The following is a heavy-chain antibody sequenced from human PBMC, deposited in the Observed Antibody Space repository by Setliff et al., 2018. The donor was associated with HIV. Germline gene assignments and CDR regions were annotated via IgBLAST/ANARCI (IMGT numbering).Heavy chain of an antibody. D-gene: IGHD6-13*01. CDR1: GLTFSNSI. V-gene: IGHV3-30*04. Sequence: GGSLRLSCAASGLTFSNSIFHWVRQAPDKGLDWVAVLSSDGTGSQYVDSVKGRFTISRDNSKNTLYLQMNSLRAEDTAVYYCARSRAAGFDYWGQGTLVTVSS. J-gene: IGHJ4*02. CDR2: LSSDGTGS. CDR3: ARSRAAGFDY.